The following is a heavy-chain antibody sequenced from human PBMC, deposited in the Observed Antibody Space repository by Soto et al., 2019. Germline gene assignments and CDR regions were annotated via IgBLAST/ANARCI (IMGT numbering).Heavy chain of an antibody. CDR2: ISTTGSTI. V-gene: IGHV3-48*01. CDR1: GFTFSTYS. CDR3: ARYKGYCSGGSCYYYYYMDV. J-gene: IGHJ6*03. D-gene: IGHD2-15*01. Sequence: PGGSLRLSCAASGFTFSTYSMNWVRQAPGKGLESVSYISTTGSTIYYADSVKGRFTISRDNAKNSLFLQMTSLRAEDTAVYYCARYKGYCSGGSCYYYYYMDVWGKGTTVTVSS.